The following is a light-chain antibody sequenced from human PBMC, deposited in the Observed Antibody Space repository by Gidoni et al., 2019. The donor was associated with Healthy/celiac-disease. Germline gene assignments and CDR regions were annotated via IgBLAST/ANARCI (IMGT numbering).Light chain of an antibody. CDR3: QQYDNLPT. CDR2: DAS. J-gene: IGKJ2*01. Sequence: DIQMTQSPSSLSASVGDRVTITCQASQDISNYLNWYQQKPGKAPKLLIYDASNLETGVPSRFSGSGSRTDFTFTISSLQPEDIATYYCQQYDNLPTFGQXTKLEIK. CDR1: QDISNY. V-gene: IGKV1-33*01.